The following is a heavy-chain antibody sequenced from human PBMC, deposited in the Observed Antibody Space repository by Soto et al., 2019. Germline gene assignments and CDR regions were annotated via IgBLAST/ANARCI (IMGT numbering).Heavy chain of an antibody. CDR1: GFTFSSYW. V-gene: IGHV3-7*01. CDR3: ARDPGIAAAGTVGYFDY. J-gene: IGHJ4*02. CDR2: IKQDGSEK. Sequence: EVQLVESGGGLVQPGGSLRLSCAASGFTFSSYWMSWVRQAPGKGLEWVANIKQDGSEKHYVDSVKGRFTISRDNAKNPLYQEMNSLIAEDRAVYYCARDPGIAAAGTVGYFDYWGQGTLVTVSS. D-gene: IGHD6-13*01.